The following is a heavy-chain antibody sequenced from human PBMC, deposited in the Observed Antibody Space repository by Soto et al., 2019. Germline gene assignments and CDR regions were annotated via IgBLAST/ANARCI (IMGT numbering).Heavy chain of an antibody. Sequence: PSETLSLTCAVYGGSFSGYYWNWIRQPPGKGLEWIGEINHSGSTNYNPSLKSRVTISVDTSKNKFSLKLSSVTAADTAVYYCAGGRGVRGTIIATYYYYGVDVCGQGTTVTVSS. CDR2: INHSGST. D-gene: IGHD3-10*01. V-gene: IGHV4-34*01. CDR3: AGGRGVRGTIIATYYYYGVDV. CDR1: GGSFSGYY. J-gene: IGHJ6*02.